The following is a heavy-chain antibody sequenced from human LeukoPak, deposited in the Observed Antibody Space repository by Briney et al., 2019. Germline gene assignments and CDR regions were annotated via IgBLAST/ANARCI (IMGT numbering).Heavy chain of an antibody. CDR1: GFTLSASA. CDR3: KRMPLLGLFGVTAL. Sequence: GGSLRLSCVASGFTLSASALHWVRQAPGKGLEWIGRIRSKASGDATTYADSVEGRFTISRDDSNKTAYLHMNSLKSEARATYFCKRMPLLGLFGVTALWGGGRLVSVSS. CDR2: IRSKASGDAT. D-gene: IGHD3-10*02. V-gene: IGHV3-73*01. J-gene: IGHJ2*01.